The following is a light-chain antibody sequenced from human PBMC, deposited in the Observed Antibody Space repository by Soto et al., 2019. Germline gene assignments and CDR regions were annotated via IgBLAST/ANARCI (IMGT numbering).Light chain of an antibody. CDR1: QSLLYRSNNKNY. Sequence: DIVMTQSPDSLAVSLGERATINCKSSQSLLYRSNNKNYLAWYQQKPGQPPKLLIYWASTRESGVPDRFSGSGSGTDFTLTISSLQAEDVAVYYCQQYYNTLTFGQGTKLEIK. J-gene: IGKJ2*01. CDR3: QQYYNTLT. V-gene: IGKV4-1*01. CDR2: WAS.